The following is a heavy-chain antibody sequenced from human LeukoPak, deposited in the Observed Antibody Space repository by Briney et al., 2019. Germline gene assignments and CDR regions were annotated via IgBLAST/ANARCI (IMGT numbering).Heavy chain of an antibody. CDR1: GGSISSGGYD. CDR3: ASKILEWSYHDAFDI. V-gene: IGHV4-31*03. J-gene: IGHJ3*02. Sequence: PSETLSLTCTVSGGSISSGGYDWSWIRQHPGKGLEWIGYIYYSGSTYYNPSLKSRVTISVDTSKNQFSLKLSSVTAADTAVYYCASKILEWSYHDAFDIWGQGTMVTVSS. CDR2: IYYSGST. D-gene: IGHD2-15*01.